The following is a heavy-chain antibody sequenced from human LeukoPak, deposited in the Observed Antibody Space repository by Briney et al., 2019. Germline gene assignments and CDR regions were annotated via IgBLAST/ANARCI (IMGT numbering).Heavy chain of an antibody. V-gene: IGHV3-20*04. J-gene: IGHJ4*02. Sequence: GGSLRLSCAASGFTFDDYAMSWVRQAPGKGLEWVSGINWNGGNTGSADSVKGRFTISRDNAKNSLYLQVNSLRAEDTALYYCAAMYSGNWEFDYWGQGTLVTVSS. CDR3: AAMYSGNWEFDY. CDR1: GFTFDDYA. D-gene: IGHD1-26*01. CDR2: INWNGGNT.